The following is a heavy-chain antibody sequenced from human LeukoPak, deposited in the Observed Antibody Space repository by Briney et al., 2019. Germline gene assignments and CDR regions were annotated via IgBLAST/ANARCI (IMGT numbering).Heavy chain of an antibody. CDR2: ISSSGSTI. CDR3: ARDLSYYYDSSGYYSY. CDR1: GFTFSSYS. D-gene: IGHD3-22*01. J-gene: IGHJ4*02. Sequence: RAGGSLRLSCAASGFTFSSYSMNWVRQAPGKGLEWVSYISSSGSTIYYADSVKGRFTISRDNAKNSLYLQMNSLRAEDTAVYYCARDLSYYYDSSGYYSYWGQGTLVTVSS. V-gene: IGHV3-48*04.